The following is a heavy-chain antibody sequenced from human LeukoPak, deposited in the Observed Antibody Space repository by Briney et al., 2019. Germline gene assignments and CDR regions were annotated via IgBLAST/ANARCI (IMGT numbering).Heavy chain of an antibody. CDR2: IDARSGIV. J-gene: IGHJ3*02. Sequence: GGSLRLSCAASGFAFSTYAMSWVRQAPGKGLEWVSYIDARSGIVYYADSVQGRFTISRDDAKDSVFLQMNSLRVDDTAVYYCARTYDFGRGPPGDAFDNWGQGTLVTVPS. D-gene: IGHD3-3*01. CDR1: GFAFSTYA. CDR3: ARTYDFGRGPPGDAFDN. V-gene: IGHV3-48*01.